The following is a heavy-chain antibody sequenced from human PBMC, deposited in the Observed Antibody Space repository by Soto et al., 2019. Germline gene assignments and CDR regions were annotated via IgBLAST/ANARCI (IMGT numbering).Heavy chain of an antibody. CDR1: GVNFRGYG. D-gene: IGHD1-26*01. V-gene: IGHV3-30*02. Sequence: GGSLRLSCAASGVNFRGYGMHWVRQAPGKGLEWVAITRHDGSNTYYADSVRGRFTISRDNSKNTLYLQMNSLRVEDTAVYYCARDGVGATTYFGYFDYWGQGTPVTVSS. J-gene: IGHJ4*02. CDR3: ARDGVGATTYFGYFDY. CDR2: TRHDGSNT.